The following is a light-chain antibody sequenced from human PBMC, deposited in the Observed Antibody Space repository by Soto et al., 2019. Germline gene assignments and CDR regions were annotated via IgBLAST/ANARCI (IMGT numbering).Light chain of an antibody. Sequence: DIQMTQSPSSLSAPVGDRVTITCRTSQSISRYLNWYQQKPRTAPKLLIHAAYSLQSGVPSRFSGSGSGTEFTLAISSLQPDDFATYYCQQYNSYPWTFGQGTKVDIK. CDR2: AAY. J-gene: IGKJ1*01. V-gene: IGKV1-39*01. CDR3: QQYNSYPWT. CDR1: QSISRY.